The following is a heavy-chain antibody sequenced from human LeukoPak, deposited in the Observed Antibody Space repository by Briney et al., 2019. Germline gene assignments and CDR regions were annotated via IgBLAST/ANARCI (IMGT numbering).Heavy chain of an antibody. Sequence: PGGSLRLSCAASGFTFSSYAMSWVRQAPGKGLEWVSAISGSGGSTYYADSVKGRFTISRDNSKNTLYLQMNSLRAEDTAVYYCARSDSSGYYPDYWGQGTLVTVSS. CDR3: ARSDSSGYYPDY. J-gene: IGHJ4*02. V-gene: IGHV3-23*01. CDR2: ISGSGGST. CDR1: GFTFSSYA. D-gene: IGHD3-22*01.